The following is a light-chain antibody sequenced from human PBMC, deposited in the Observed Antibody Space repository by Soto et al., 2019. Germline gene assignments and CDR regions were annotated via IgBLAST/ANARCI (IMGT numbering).Light chain of an antibody. CDR3: KQYNSYWT. Sequence: DVQMPQSPSTLSATAGESLTITRRASQSISSWLAWYQHNPGKDPKLLIYDASNLDSGVPSRFSGSGSGTEFSLTISNLQPDDCATYYCKQYNSYWTFGHGNKVDIK. J-gene: IGKJ1*01. CDR2: DAS. CDR1: QSISSW. V-gene: IGKV1-5*01.